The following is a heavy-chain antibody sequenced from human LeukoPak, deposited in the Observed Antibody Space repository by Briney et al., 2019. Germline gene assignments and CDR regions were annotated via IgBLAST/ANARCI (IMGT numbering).Heavy chain of an antibody. CDR3: ARDPGATSSFIFDY. V-gene: IGHV3-74*01. Sequence: GGSLRLSCAASGFTFSSYWMHWVRHAPGKGLVWVSCIKNDGSTTNYADSVKGRFTISRDSAKNTLYLQMNSLRAEDTAMYYCARDPGATSSFIFDYWGQGTLVIVSS. D-gene: IGHD1-26*01. CDR1: GFTFSSYW. J-gene: IGHJ4*02. CDR2: IKNDGSTT.